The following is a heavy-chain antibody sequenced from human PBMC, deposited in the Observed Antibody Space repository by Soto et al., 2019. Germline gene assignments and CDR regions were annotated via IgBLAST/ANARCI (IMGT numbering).Heavy chain of an antibody. J-gene: IGHJ3*02. Sequence: QLQLQESGPGLVTPSETLSLTCTVSGGSISSSSYYWGWIRQPPGKGLEWIGSIFYSGITKDNPSLKSRVPISVDTSKKQRSLKLSSVTAADTAVYYCARHVLFYSSEEATPKYFDNWGQETMVTVSS. V-gene: IGHV4-39*01. CDR3: ARHVLFYSSEEATPKYFDN. CDR2: IFYSGIT. CDR1: GGSISSSSYY. D-gene: IGHD2-15*01.